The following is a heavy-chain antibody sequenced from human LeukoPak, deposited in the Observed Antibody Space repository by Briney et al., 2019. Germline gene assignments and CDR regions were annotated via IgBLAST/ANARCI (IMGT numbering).Heavy chain of an antibody. V-gene: IGHV1-2*06. CDR1: GYTFTGYY. CDR2: INPNSGAT. J-gene: IGHJ6*02. Sequence: GASVKVSCKASGYTFTGYYMHWVRRAPGQGLEWMGRINPNSGATDYAQRFQGRVTMIWDTSISTAYMELSRLKFDDTAVYYCARGGMDVWGQGTTVTASS. CDR3: ARGGMDV.